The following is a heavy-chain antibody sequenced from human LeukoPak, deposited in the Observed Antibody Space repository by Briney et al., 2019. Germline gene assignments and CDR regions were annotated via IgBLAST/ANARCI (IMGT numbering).Heavy chain of an antibody. V-gene: IGHV3-23*01. CDR3: AKDHLPGIVVADRDY. Sequence: GGTLRLSCAASGFTFSSYGMTWVRQAPGKGLEWVSAISGSGGTTYYADSVKGRFTISRDNSKNTLYLQINSLRAEDTAVYYCAKDHLPGIVVADRDYWGQGTLVTVSS. CDR1: GFTFSSYG. D-gene: IGHD6-19*01. CDR2: ISGSGGTT. J-gene: IGHJ4*02.